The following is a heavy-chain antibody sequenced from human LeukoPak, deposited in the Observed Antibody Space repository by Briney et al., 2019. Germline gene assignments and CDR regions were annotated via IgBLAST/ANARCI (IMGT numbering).Heavy chain of an antibody. CDR2: IYTSGST. D-gene: IGHD4-17*01. J-gene: IGHJ1*01. V-gene: IGHV4-4*07. CDR3: ARTDYAAVVFQH. CDR1: GGSISNYY. Sequence: SSETLSLTCIVSGGSISNYYWSWIRQPAGKGLEWIGRIYTSGSTNYNPSLKSRVTMSVDTSKNQFSLKLTSVTAADTAVYYCARTDYAAVVFQHWGQGTLVTVSS.